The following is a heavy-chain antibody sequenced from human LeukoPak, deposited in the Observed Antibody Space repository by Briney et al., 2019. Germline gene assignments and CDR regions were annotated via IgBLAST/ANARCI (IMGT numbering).Heavy chain of an antibody. CDR2: IKQDGSEK. CDR1: GFTFSSYW. J-gene: IGHJ3*02. Sequence: SGGSLRLSCAASGFTFSSYWMSWVRQAPGEGLEWVANIKQDGSEKYYVDSVKGRFTISRDNAKNSLYLRMNSLRAEDTALYYCAKVIGSYYSGYDAFDIWGQGTMVTVSS. V-gene: IGHV3-7*03. D-gene: IGHD1-26*01. CDR3: AKVIGSYYSGYDAFDI.